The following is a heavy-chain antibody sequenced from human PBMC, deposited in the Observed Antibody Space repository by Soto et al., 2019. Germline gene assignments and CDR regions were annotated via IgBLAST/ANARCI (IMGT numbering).Heavy chain of an antibody. V-gene: IGHV3-64*01. Sequence: EVQLAESGGGMVQPGGSLRLSCVASGFTFSNNDMHWVRQAPGNGLEYVSSISSNGGTTYYGNSVKGRFTISRDNSKNTLYLQMGSLRAEDMAVYYCVRRVSGNYDYWGQGTLVTVSS. CDR3: VRRVSGNYDY. CDR2: ISSNGGTT. D-gene: IGHD1-7*01. J-gene: IGHJ4*02. CDR1: GFTFSNND.